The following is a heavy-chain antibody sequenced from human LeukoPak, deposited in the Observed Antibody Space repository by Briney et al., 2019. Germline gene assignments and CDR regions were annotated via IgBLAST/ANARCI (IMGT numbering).Heavy chain of an antibody. D-gene: IGHD2-15*01. V-gene: IGHV4-59*01. CDR2: IYYSGST. CDR1: GGSISSYY. Sequence: PSETLSLTCTVSGGSISSYYWSWIRQPPGKGLEWIGYIYYSGSTNYNPSLKSRVTISVDTSKNQFSLKLSSVTAADTAVYYCARFIYCSGGSCYRTGGYYMDAWGKGTTVTVSS. J-gene: IGHJ6*03. CDR3: ARFIYCSGGSCYRTGGYYMDA.